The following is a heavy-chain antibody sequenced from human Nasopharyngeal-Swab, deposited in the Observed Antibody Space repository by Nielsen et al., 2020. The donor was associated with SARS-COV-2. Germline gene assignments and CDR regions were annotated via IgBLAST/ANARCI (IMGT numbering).Heavy chain of an antibody. CDR1: GFTFDDYA. V-gene: IGHV3-9*01. CDR2: ISWNSGSI. CDR3: ARERYYYDSSGYPGSNWFDP. J-gene: IGHJ5*02. Sequence: GGSLRLSCAASGFTFDDYAMHWVRQAPGKGLEWVSGISWNSGSIGYADSVKGRFTISRDNAKNSLYLQMNSLRAEDTALYYCARERYYYDSSGYPGSNWFDPWGQGTLVTVSS. D-gene: IGHD3-22*01.